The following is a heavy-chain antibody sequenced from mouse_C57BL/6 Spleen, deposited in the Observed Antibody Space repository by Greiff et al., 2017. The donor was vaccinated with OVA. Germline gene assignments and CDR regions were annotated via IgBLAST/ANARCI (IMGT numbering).Heavy chain of an antibody. V-gene: IGHV1-52*01. J-gene: IGHJ3*01. CDR3: ARDDGNWFAY. CDR2: IDPSDSET. CDR1: GYTFTSYW. Sequence: QVQLQQSGAELVRPGSSVKLSCKASGYTFTSYWMHWVKQRPIQGLEWIGNIDPSDSETHYNQKFKDKATLTVDKSSSTAYMQLSSLTSEDAAVYYCARDDGNWFAYWGQGTLVTVSA. D-gene: IGHD2-1*01.